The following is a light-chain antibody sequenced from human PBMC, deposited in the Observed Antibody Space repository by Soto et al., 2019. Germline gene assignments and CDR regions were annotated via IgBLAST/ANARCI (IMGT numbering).Light chain of an antibody. CDR3: LQDINYPWT. CDR1: QGIGNA. Sequence: AIQMTQSPSSLSASVGDRVTISCRASQGIGNALGWYQHKPGKPPKVLIYGASNLQSGVPPRFSGSGSGTDFTLAISSLQPEDSATYSCLQDINYPWTFGQGTKVEIK. J-gene: IGKJ1*01. CDR2: GAS. V-gene: IGKV1-6*01.